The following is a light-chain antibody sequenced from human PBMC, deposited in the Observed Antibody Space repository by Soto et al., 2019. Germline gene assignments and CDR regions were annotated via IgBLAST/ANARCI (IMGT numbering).Light chain of an antibody. V-gene: IGKV1-5*01. CDR3: QQSYRNPIT. Sequence: DIQMTQSPSTLSASVRDRVTITCRASQTICSWLAWFQQRPGRAPKLLIYDASSLQSGVPSRFSGSGSGTEFTLTISSLQPEDFATYFCQQSYRNPITFGQGTRLEIK. CDR2: DAS. CDR1: QTICSW. J-gene: IGKJ5*01.